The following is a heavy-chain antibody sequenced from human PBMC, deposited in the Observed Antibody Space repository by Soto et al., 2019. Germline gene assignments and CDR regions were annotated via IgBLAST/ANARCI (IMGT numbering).Heavy chain of an antibody. CDR2: IIPIFGTA. Sequence: QVQLVQSGAEVKKPGSSVKVSCKASGGTFSSYAISWVRQAPGQGLEWMGGIIPIFGTANYAKKFQGRVTITAEESTRTAYMELSSLRSEYTAVYYCASAGNQGLGLSQNDAFDIWGQGTMVSVSS. V-gene: IGHV1-69*12. J-gene: IGHJ3*02. CDR3: ASAGNQGLGLSQNDAFDI. D-gene: IGHD5-12*01. CDR1: GGTFSSYA.